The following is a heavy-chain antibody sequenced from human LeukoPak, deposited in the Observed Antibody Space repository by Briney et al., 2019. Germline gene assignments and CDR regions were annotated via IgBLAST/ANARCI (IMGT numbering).Heavy chain of an antibody. CDR3: ARGNYYGSGSYDY. J-gene: IGHJ4*02. CDR1: GFTVSSNY. V-gene: IGHV3-53*01. CDR2: IYSGGST. Sequence: GGSLRLSCAASGFTVSSNYMSWVRQAPGKGLEWVSVIYSGGSTYYADSVKGRFTISRDNSKNTLYLQVNSLRAEDTAVYYCARGNYYGSGSYDYWGQGTLVTVSS. D-gene: IGHD3-10*01.